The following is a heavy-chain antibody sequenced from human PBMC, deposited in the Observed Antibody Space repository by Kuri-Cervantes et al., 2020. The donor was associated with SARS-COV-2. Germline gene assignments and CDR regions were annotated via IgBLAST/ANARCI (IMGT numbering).Heavy chain of an antibody. V-gene: IGHV3-23*03. J-gene: IGHJ4*02. D-gene: IGHD3-22*01. CDR2: IDNVASNT. Sequence: GESLKISCAASGLTFSTFAMGWVRQAPGKGLEWVSFIDNVASNTYYADFVKGRFTISRDSSTNMVSLQMNSLRGDDTAVYYCAKDLYESGGYTWAYWGQGTRVTVSS. CDR3: AKDLYESGGYTWAY. CDR1: GLTFSTFA.